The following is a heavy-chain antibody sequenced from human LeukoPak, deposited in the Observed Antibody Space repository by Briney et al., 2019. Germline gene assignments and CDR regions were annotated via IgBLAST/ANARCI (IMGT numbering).Heavy chain of an antibody. Sequence: GGSLRLSCAASGFILSDYYMSWIRQAPGKGLEWVSYISSSSSYIINADSVKGRFTVFRDNAKNLVFLQMNRLRAEDTAVYYCARDRGDSGSSDYWGQGTLVTVSS. CDR2: ISSSSSYI. D-gene: IGHD3-10*01. V-gene: IGHV3-11*06. CDR1: GFILSDYY. CDR3: ARDRGDSGSSDY. J-gene: IGHJ4*02.